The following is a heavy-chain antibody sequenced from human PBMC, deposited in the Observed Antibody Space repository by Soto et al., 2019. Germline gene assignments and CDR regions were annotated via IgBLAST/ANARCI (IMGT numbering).Heavy chain of an antibody. CDR3: ARPQSYYDSSGSAGRDY. CDR1: GFTFSSYA. CDR2: ISYDGSNK. V-gene: IGHV3-30-3*01. Sequence: GGSLRLSCAASGFTFSSYAMHWVRQAPGKGLEWVAVISYDGSNKYYADSVKGRFTISRDNSKNTLYLQMNSLRAEDTAVYYCARPQSYYDSSGSAGRDYWGQGTLVTVSS. J-gene: IGHJ4*02. D-gene: IGHD3-22*01.